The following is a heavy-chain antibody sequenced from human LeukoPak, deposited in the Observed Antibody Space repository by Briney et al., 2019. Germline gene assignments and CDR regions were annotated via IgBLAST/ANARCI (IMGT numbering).Heavy chain of an antibody. CDR3: ARHYYDSSGYYYFDY. CDR1: GGSISGYY. CDR2: IYYSGST. V-gene: IGHV4-59*08. J-gene: IGHJ4*02. Sequence: SETLSLTCTVSGGSISGYYWSWIRQPPGKGLGYIGYIYYSGSTDYNPSLKSRITISVDTSKNQFSLKLSSVTAADTAVYYCARHYYDSSGYYYFDYWGQGTLVTVSS. D-gene: IGHD3-22*01.